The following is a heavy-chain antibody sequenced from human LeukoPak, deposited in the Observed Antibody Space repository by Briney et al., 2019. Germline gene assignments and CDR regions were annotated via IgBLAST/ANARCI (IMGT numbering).Heavy chain of an antibody. J-gene: IGHJ3*02. Sequence: PSETLSLTCAVSGGSISSSNWWSWVRQPPGKGLEWIGEIYHSGSTNYNPSLKSRVTISVDKSKNQFSLKLSSVTAADTAVYYCARVRSPPDGSGSYTHAFDTWGQGTMVIVSS. CDR3: ARVRSPPDGSGSYTHAFDT. V-gene: IGHV4-4*02. D-gene: IGHD3-10*01. CDR2: IYHSGST. CDR1: GGSISSSNW.